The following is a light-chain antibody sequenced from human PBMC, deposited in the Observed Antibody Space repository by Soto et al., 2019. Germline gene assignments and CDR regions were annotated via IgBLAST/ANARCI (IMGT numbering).Light chain of an antibody. Sequence: QSVLTQPPSVSAAPGEKVTISCSGSTSNIGSHYVSWYQLFPRTAPKLLIYDDDRRPSGMPDRFSGSKSGTSATLGITGLQTGDEADYYCATWDSSLNVVLFGGGTKLTVL. CDR2: DDD. J-gene: IGLJ2*01. CDR3: ATWDSSLNVVL. CDR1: TSNIGSHY. V-gene: IGLV1-51*01.